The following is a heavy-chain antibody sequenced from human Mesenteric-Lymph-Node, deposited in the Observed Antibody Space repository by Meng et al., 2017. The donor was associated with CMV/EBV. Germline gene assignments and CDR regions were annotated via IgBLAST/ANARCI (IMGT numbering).Heavy chain of an antibody. CDR1: GGTFSSYA. CDR2: MNPNSGNT. D-gene: IGHD6-13*01. J-gene: IGHJ6*02. CDR3: ARGGGYSSFYYYYGMDV. V-gene: IGHV1-8*02. Sequence: ASVKVSCKASGGTFSSYAISWVRQATGQGLEWMGWMNPNSGNTGYAQKFQGRVTMTRNTSISTAYMELSSLRSEDTAVYYCARGGGYSSFYYYYGMDVWGQGTTVTVSS.